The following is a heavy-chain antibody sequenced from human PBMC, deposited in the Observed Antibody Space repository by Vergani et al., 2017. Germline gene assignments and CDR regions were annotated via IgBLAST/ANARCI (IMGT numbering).Heavy chain of an antibody. V-gene: IGHV1-18*01. CDR3: ARGSPPRGYSGYDEPLDP. CDR2: ISAYNGNT. J-gene: IGHJ5*02. Sequence: QVQLVQSGAEVKKPGASVKVSCKASGYTFTSYGISWVRQAPGQGLEWMGWISAYNGNTNYAQKLQGRVTMTTDTYTSTAYMELRSLRSDDTAVYYCARGSPPRGYSGYDEPLDPWGQGTLVTVSS. D-gene: IGHD5-12*01. CDR1: GYTFTSYG.